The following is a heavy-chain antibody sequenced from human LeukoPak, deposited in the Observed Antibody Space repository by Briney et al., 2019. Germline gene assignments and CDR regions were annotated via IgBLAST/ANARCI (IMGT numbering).Heavy chain of an antibody. CDR2: INTDGSST. CDR3: AREDSSAVTAFDI. J-gene: IGHJ3*02. CDR1: GFTFSRYW. D-gene: IGHD3-22*01. V-gene: IGHV3-74*01. Sequence: GGSLRLSCAASGFTFSRYWMHWVRQAPGKGMVCVSRINTDGSSTSYADSVKGRFTISRDNAKNTLYLQMNSLRAEDTAVYYCAREDSSAVTAFDIWGQGTMVTVSS.